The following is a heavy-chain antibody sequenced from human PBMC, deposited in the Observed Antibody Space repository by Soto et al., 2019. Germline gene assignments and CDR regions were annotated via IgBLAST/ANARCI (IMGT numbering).Heavy chain of an antibody. V-gene: IGHV1-18*01. J-gene: IGHJ2*01. Sequence: ASVKVSCKASGYTFPNYGISWVRQAPGQGLEWMGWVSPYNGNTYSTQKLQGRVTMTTDTSTSTAYMELRSLRSDDTAVYYCARPSVWYFDLWGRGTLVTVSS. CDR2: VSPYNGNT. CDR1: GYTFPNYG. CDR3: ARPSVWYFDL.